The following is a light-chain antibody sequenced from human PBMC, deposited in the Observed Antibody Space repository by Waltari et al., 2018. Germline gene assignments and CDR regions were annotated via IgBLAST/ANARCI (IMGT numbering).Light chain of an antibody. J-gene: IGKJ5*01. V-gene: IGKV3-11*01. CDR2: DAS. CDR1: QSVNSY. Sequence: EIVLTQSPATLSLSPGERATLSCRTSQSVNSYLAWYQHKPVQAPRLLIYDASNRATGIPARFRGSESGTDFTLTISSLVPDDFALYYCQQRFTWPSITFGQGTRLEIK. CDR3: QQRFTWPSIT.